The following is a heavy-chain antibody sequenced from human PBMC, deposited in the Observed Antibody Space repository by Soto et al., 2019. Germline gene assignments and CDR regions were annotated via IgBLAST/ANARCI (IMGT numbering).Heavy chain of an antibody. D-gene: IGHD3-9*01. CDR1: GGSFGGHY. V-gene: IGHV4-34*01. J-gene: IGHJ4*02. CDR2: INHSGST. CDR3: ARHVYYDVLKKNY. Sequence: PSVTLCLTCAVDGGSFGGHYWSWIRQPPGKGLEWIGEINHSGSTNYNPSLKSRVTISVDTSKNQFSLKLSSVTASDTAIYCCARHVYYDVLKKNYWGQGTLVTVSS.